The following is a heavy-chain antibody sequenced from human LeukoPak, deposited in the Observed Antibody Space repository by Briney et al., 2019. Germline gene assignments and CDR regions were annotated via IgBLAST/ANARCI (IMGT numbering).Heavy chain of an antibody. Sequence: GGSLRLSCTTSGFTFRDQFITWFRQAPGKGLEWVAFIRPKSDGGTAEYAASVKGRFTMSRDDSRSIAYLDMNSLKTEDTAVYYCHNRGYWGQGTLVTVSS. J-gene: IGHJ4*02. D-gene: IGHD2/OR15-2a*01. CDR1: GFTFRDQF. CDR3: HNRGY. V-gene: IGHV3-49*03. CDR2: IRPKSDGGTA.